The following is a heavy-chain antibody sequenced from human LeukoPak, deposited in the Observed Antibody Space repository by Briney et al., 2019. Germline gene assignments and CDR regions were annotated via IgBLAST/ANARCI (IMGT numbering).Heavy chain of an antibody. CDR1: GFTFTSYD. D-gene: IGHD5-18*01. Sequence: GGSLRLSCAASGFTFTSYDMSWVRQAPEKGLEWVSGISGSGGTTYYADSVKGRFTISRDNSKNTLYLQMNSLRAEDTAVYYCAKAPLWIQLWPTWFDPWGQGTPVTVSS. J-gene: IGHJ5*02. V-gene: IGHV3-23*01. CDR3: AKAPLWIQLWPTWFDP. CDR2: ISGSGGTT.